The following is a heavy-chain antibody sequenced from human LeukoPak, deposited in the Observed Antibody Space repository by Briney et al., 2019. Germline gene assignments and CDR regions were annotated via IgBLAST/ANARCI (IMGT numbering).Heavy chain of an antibody. V-gene: IGHV1-69*05. CDR1: GGTFSSYA. CDR3: ARAALNCSSTNCYTGIDY. J-gene: IGHJ4*02. Sequence: SVKVSCKASGGTFSSYAFTWVRQAPGQGLEWMGGIIPIFGTASYAQKFQGRVTITTDESTSTAYMELSSLRSEDTAVYYCARAALNCSSTNCYTGIDYWGQGTLVTVSS. D-gene: IGHD2-2*02. CDR2: IIPIFGTA.